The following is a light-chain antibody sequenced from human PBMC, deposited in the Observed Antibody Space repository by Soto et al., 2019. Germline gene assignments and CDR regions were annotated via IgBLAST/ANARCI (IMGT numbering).Light chain of an antibody. CDR2: EVR. CDR1: SSDVGGYNY. Sequence: QSALTQPASVSGSPGQSITISCTGTSSDVGGYNYVSWYQQHPGKAPKLMIYEVRNRPSGVSNRFSGSKSGNTASLTISGLQAEDEAGYYCSSYTISSTLVFGGGTKLTVL. V-gene: IGLV2-14*01. CDR3: SSYTISSTLV. J-gene: IGLJ2*01.